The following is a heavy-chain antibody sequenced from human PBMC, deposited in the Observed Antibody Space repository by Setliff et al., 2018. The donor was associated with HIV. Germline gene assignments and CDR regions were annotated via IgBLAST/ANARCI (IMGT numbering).Heavy chain of an antibody. CDR1: GFSIDDYA. V-gene: IGHV3-49*03. CDR2: VRGIAYGGTT. J-gene: IGHJ4*02. D-gene: IGHD4-17*01. Sequence: SLRLSCTASGFSIDDYAMNWFRQAPGRGLEWVGLVRGIAYGGTTEYAASVRGRFTISRDDSKNIAYLQMNSLKTEDTAVYFCTRDGGGDYGVYAPDYWGQGTLVTVPS. CDR3: TRDGGGDYGVYAPDY.